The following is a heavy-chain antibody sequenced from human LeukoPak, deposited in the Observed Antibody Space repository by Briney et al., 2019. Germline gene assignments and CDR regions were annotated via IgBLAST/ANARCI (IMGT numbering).Heavy chain of an antibody. CDR3: ARLASDSNDY. D-gene: IGHD2-21*02. J-gene: IGHJ4*02. V-gene: IGHV4-59*08. CDR1: GGSISRYF. Sequence: PSETLSLTCTVSGGSISRYFWSWIRQPPGKGLEWIAYISYRGNANYNPSLKSRVTLSVDTSKDHFSLKLNSVTAADTAVYYCARLASDSNDYWGQGTLVTVSS. CDR2: ISYRGNA.